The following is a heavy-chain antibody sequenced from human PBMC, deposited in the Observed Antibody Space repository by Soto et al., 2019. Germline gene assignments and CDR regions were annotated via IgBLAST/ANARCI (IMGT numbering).Heavy chain of an antibody. V-gene: IGHV4-59*08. D-gene: IGHD3-3*01. Sequence: SETLSLTCTVSGVSISGYYWSWLRQPPGKGLEYIGYVYYTGSTNYNPSLKSRVTISVDTSKNQFSLKLSSVTAADTAVYYCARHTSSRDYGDFDYWGQGTLVTVSS. J-gene: IGHJ4*02. CDR3: ARHTSSRDYGDFDY. CDR1: GVSISGYY. CDR2: VYYTGST.